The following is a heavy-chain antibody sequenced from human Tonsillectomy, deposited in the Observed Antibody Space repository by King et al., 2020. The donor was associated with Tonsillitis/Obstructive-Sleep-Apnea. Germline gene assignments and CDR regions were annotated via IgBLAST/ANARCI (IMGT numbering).Heavy chain of an antibody. V-gene: IGHV3-23*04. CDR3: AKAGSAMANYYYYGMDV. D-gene: IGHD5-18*01. CDR2: ISGSGGST. J-gene: IGHJ6*02. CDR1: GFTFSSYA. Sequence: QLVQSGGGLVQPGGSLRLSCAASGFTFSSYAMSWVRQAPGKGLEWVSAISGSGGSTYYADSVKGRFTISRDNSKNTLYLQMNSLSAEDTAVYYCAKAGSAMANYYYYGMDVWGQGTTVTVSS.